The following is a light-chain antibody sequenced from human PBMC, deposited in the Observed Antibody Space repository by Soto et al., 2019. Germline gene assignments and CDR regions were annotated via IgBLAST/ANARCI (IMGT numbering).Light chain of an antibody. J-gene: IGKJ1*01. V-gene: IGKV1-12*01. CDR3: QQTLSFPPT. Sequence: DIPMTQSPSSVSASVGDRVTITCRASQAIDSWLAWYQQKPGEAPKLLIFTGSLLHSGVPPRFSGSGSGTDFTLTISSLQPEDFATYYCQQTLSFPPTVGQGTKV. CDR1: QAIDSW. CDR2: TGS.